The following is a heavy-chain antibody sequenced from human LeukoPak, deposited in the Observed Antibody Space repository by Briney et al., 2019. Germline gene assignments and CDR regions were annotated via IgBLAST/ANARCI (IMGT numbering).Heavy chain of an antibody. CDR1: GFTFSNHW. CDR2: INRDGSRT. V-gene: IGHV3-74*01. D-gene: IGHD5-18*01. CDR3: ARGGSDTAMAHDY. J-gene: IGHJ4*02. Sequence: GGPLRLSCAASGFTFSNHWMHWVRQAPGKGLMWVSRINRDGSRTDYADSVKGRFTISRDDAKNTLYLQVNSLRAEDTAVYFCARGGSDTAMAHDYWGQGTLVTVSS.